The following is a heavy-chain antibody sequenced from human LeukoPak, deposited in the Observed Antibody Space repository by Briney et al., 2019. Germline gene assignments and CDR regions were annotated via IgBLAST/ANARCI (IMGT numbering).Heavy chain of an antibody. CDR3: VRVITGTSAYDY. V-gene: IGHV4-30-4*01. Sequence: SQTLSLTCAVSGGSINSGDSHWSWIRQPPGKGLEWIGYISYSGDTSYNPSLKSRVTIALDTFKNHFSLQLTSVTAADTAVYYCVRVITGTSAYDYWGQGTLVTVSS. J-gene: IGHJ4*02. D-gene: IGHD1-20*01. CDR1: GGSINSGDSH. CDR2: ISYSGDT.